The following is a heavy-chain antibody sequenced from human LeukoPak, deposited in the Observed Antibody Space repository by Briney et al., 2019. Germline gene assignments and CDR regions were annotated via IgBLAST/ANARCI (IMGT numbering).Heavy chain of an antibody. J-gene: IGHJ3*02. CDR3: ARDDRRVGFCSSTSCHDGGLDI. CDR2: ISSSGSTI. Sequence: GRSLRLFCAASGFTFSDYYMSWIRQAPGKGLEWVSYISSSGSTIYYADSVKGRFTISRDNAKNSLYLQMNSLRAEDTAVYYCARDDRRVGFCSSTSCHDGGLDIWGQGTMVTVSS. V-gene: IGHV3-11*01. D-gene: IGHD2-2*01. CDR1: GFTFSDYY.